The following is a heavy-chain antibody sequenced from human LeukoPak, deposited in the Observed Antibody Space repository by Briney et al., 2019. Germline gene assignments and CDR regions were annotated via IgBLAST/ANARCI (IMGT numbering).Heavy chain of an antibody. J-gene: IGHJ3*02. D-gene: IGHD5-24*01. CDR1: GIMFSGYW. CDR3: AKAERSFPYYAFDI. Sequence: PGGSLRLSCTASGIMFSGYWMSWVRQAPGKGLEWVANIKQHGTEKYYVDSVKGRFTISRDDAKKSVYLQMNSLRAEDTAVYYCAKAERSFPYYAFDIWGQGTMVTVSS. CDR2: IKQHGTEK. V-gene: IGHV3-7*03.